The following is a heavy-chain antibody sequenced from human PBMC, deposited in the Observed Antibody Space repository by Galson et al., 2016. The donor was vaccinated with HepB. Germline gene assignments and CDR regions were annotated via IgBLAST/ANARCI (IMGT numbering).Heavy chain of an antibody. CDR2: IYYSGTT. J-gene: IGHJ1*01. CDR3: ASLPLGGDYFRD. CDR1: GDSIRSYY. V-gene: IGHV4-59*01. Sequence: SETLSLTCTVSGDSIRSYYWSWVRQRPGKGLEWIGYIYYSGTTNYNPSLKRRVTISVDTSKNQFSLKLSSVTAADTAVYYCASLPLGGDYFRDWGQGTLVSVSS. D-gene: IGHD2-21*01.